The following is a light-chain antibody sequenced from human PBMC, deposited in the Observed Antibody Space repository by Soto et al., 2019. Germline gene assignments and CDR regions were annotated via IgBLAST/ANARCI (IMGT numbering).Light chain of an antibody. CDR3: QQYNVYWT. Sequence: DVQMTQSPSTLSASVGDRVFITCRTSQGINIWLAWYQQKPGRAPKLLIHKASTLESGVPSRFSGSGYGTEFTLTISSLQPDDFATYYCQQYNVYWTFGQGTKVDIK. V-gene: IGKV1-5*03. CDR2: KAS. J-gene: IGKJ1*01. CDR1: QGINIW.